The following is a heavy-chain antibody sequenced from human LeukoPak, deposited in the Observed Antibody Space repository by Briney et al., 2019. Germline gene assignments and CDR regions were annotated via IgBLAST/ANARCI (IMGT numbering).Heavy chain of an antibody. CDR3: ARDLRLKELAYCGGDCLDY. Sequence: GGSLRLSCSASGFTFSSYAMHWVRQAPGKGLEYVSAISSNGGSTYCANSVKGRFTISRDNSKNTLYLQMGSLRAEDMAVYYCARDLRLKELAYCGGDCLDYWGQGTLVTVSS. D-gene: IGHD2-21*02. J-gene: IGHJ4*02. CDR1: GFTFSSYA. V-gene: IGHV3-64*01. CDR2: ISSNGGST.